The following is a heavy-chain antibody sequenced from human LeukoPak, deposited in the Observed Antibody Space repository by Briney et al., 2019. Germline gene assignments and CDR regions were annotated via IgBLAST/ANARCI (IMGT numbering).Heavy chain of an antibody. CDR3: VREGLECSGSSCQRAAFDY. J-gene: IGHJ4*02. CDR2: ISWNSGSI. Sequence: GGSLRLSCAASGFTFSSYAMHWVQQAPGKGLEWVSGISWNSGSIGYADSVKGRFTISRDNAKNTLYLQMNSLRDEDTAVYYCVREGLECSGSSCQRAAFDYWGQGTLVTVSS. V-gene: IGHV3-9*01. CDR1: GFTFSSYA. D-gene: IGHD2-2*01.